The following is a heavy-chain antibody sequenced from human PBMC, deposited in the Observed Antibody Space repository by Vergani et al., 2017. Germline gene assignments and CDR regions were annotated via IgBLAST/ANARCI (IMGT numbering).Heavy chain of an antibody. J-gene: IGHJ4*02. CDR3: ARPSSDYYAPFDY. D-gene: IGHD4-17*01. V-gene: IGHV5-51*01. CDR1: GYSFATYW. Sequence: EVQLVQSGAEVKKLGEFLKISCKGSGYSFATYWIAWVRQMPGKGLEWMGIIYPGDSDTRYSPSFQGQVTISADKSITTAYLQWRSLRASDTAMYYCARPSSDYYAPFDYWGQGTLVTVSS. CDR2: IYPGDSDT.